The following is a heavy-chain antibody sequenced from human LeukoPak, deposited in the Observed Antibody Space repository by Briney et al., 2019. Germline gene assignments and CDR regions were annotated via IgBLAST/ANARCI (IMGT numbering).Heavy chain of an antibody. J-gene: IGHJ4*02. V-gene: IGHV3-23*01. D-gene: IGHD3-22*01. Sequence: VGSLRLSCAASGFTFSSYAMSWVRQAPGKGLEWVSAISGSGGSTYYADSVKGRFTISRDNSKNTLYLQMNSLRAEDTAVYYCAEPEGGYYDIRPDWGQGTLVTVSS. CDR1: GFTFSSYA. CDR3: AEPEGGYYDIRPD. CDR2: ISGSGGST.